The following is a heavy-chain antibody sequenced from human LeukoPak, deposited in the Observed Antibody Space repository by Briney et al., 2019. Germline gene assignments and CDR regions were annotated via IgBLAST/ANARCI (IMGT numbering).Heavy chain of an antibody. V-gene: IGHV1-69*13. CDR2: IIPIFGTA. D-gene: IGHD2-15*01. CDR1: GGTFSSYA. CDR3: ARAKDCSGGSCYSGTFWFDP. J-gene: IGHJ5*02. Sequence: SVKVSCKASGGTFSSYAISWVRQAPGQGLEWMGGIIPIFGTANYAQKFQGRVTITADESTSTAYMELSSLRSEDTAVYYCARAKDCSGGSCYSGTFWFDPWGQGTLVTVSS.